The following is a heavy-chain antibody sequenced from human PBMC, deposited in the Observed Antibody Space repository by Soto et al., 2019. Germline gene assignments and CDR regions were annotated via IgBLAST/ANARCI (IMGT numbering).Heavy chain of an antibody. V-gene: IGHV4-59*11. CDR3: ARVGEERWLQLRGAFDI. J-gene: IGHJ3*02. CDR1: GVSMNSHY. CDR2: IYYSGTT. Sequence: QVQLQESGPGLVKPSETLSLTCTVSGVSMNSHYWSWIRQPPGKGLEWIGYIYYSGTTNYNPSLKSRVSIAVDRSKKQVSLKLSSVTAADTAVYYCARVGEERWLQLRGAFDIWGQGTMVSVSS. D-gene: IGHD5-12*01.